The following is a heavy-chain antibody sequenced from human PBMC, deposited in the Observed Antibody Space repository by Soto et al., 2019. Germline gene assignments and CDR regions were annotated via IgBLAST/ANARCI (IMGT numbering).Heavy chain of an antibody. J-gene: IGHJ5*02. D-gene: IGHD1-1*01. V-gene: IGHV4-34*01. CDR1: GGSFSGYY. CDR3: ATANWSHHYFDP. CDR2: INHSGSP. Sequence: SETLSLTCAVYGGSFSGYYWSWLRQPPGKGLEWIGEINHSGSPNYNPSLKSRVTISVDTSKNQFSLKMTSVTAADTAVCYCATANWSHHYFDPWGQGTLVTVS.